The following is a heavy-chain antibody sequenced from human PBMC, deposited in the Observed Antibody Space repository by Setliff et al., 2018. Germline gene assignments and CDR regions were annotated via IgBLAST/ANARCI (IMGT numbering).Heavy chain of an antibody. D-gene: IGHD6-13*01. J-gene: IGHJ3*01. CDR3: ARLRASSSWWEGPFDV. V-gene: IGHV3-21*01. CDR2: ISSGSTYK. CDR1: GFTFDTYT. Sequence: GSLRLSCAASGFTFDTYTMNWVRQAPGRGLEWVSSISSGSTYKFYADSLKGRVTISRDNGQNSLYLQLDSLRVEDTAMYYCARLRASSSWWEGPFDVWGQGTVVTVSS.